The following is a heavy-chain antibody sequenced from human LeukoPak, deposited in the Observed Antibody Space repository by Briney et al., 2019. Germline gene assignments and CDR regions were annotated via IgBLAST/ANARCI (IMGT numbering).Heavy chain of an antibody. CDR3: ARTTYYYDSSGYYPLRH. CDR1: GYTFTSYG. V-gene: IGHV1-18*01. CDR2: ISAYNGNT. Sequence: ASVKVSCKASGYTFTSYGISWVRQAPGQGLEWMGWISAYNGNTNYAQKLQGRVTMTTDTSTSTAYMELRSLRSDDTAVYYCARTTYYYDSSGYYPLRHWGQGTLVTVSS. J-gene: IGHJ4*02. D-gene: IGHD3-22*01.